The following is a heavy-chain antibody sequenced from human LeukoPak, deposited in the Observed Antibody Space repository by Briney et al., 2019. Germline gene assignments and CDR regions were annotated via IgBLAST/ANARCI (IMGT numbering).Heavy chain of an antibody. CDR2: INPNSGDT. Sequence: GASVKVSCKASGYTFTGYYMHWVRQAPGQGLEWMGWINPNSGDTNYAQKFQGRVTMTRDTSISTAYMELSRLRSDDTAVYYCARTPGFGELLSDYFDYWGQGTLVTVSS. J-gene: IGHJ4*02. CDR1: GYTFTGYY. V-gene: IGHV1-2*02. D-gene: IGHD3-10*01. CDR3: ARTPGFGELLSDYFDY.